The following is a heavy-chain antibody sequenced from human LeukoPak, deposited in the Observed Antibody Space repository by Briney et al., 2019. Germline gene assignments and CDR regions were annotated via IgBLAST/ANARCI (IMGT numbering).Heavy chain of an antibody. CDR2: IYPGDSDA. D-gene: IGHD2-2*01. V-gene: IGHV5-51*01. Sequence: PGESLKISCKGSGYTFTNFYIAWVRQMPGKGLEWMGIIYPGDSDARYSPSFQGQVTISADKSISTAYLRWSSLKASDTAMYYCARRYCSSTSCNPYFFDYWGQGTLVTVSS. CDR3: ARRYCSSTSCNPYFFDY. CDR1: GYTFTNFY. J-gene: IGHJ4*02.